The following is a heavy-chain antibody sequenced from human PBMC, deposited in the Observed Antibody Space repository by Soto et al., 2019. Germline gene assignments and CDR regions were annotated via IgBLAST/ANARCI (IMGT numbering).Heavy chain of an antibody. CDR3: ARDPEGSGCSSTRCFYYYYYGMDV. J-gene: IGHJ6*02. CDR1: GFTFSSYS. Sequence: EVQLVESGGGLVKPGGSLRLSCAASGFTFSSYSMNWVRQAPGKGLEWVSSISSSSSYIYYADSVKGRFTISRDNAKNSLYLQMNSLRAEDTAVYYCARDPEGSGCSSTRCFYYYYYGMDVWGQGTTVTVSS. CDR2: ISSSSSYI. V-gene: IGHV3-21*01. D-gene: IGHD2-2*01.